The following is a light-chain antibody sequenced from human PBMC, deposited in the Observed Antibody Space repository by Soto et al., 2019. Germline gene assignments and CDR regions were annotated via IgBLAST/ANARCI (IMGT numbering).Light chain of an antibody. V-gene: IGKV1-39*01. CDR1: QSVSIW. CDR3: QQSYNSKALT. CDR2: GAA. Sequence: IQITPSPSTLSASEVDRVTIYCRASQSVSIWLAWYQQKPGKAPRVLIYGAASLQSGVPSRFSGSGSGTNFSLTINSLQHEDYATYYCQQSYNSKALTFGGGTKVDIK. J-gene: IGKJ4*01.